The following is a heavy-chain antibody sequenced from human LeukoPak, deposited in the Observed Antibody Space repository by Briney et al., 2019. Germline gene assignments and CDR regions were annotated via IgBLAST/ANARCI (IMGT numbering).Heavy chain of an antibody. V-gene: IGHV3-74*01. J-gene: IGHJ4*02. CDR1: GFTFSNYW. Sequence: TGGSLRLSCAASGFTFSNYWMHWVRQAPGKGLVWVPRINSDGSSTSYADSVKGRFTISRDNAKNTLYLQMNSLRADDTAVYYCAKDHGSSDWYYFDYWGQGTLVTVSS. D-gene: IGHD6-13*01. CDR3: AKDHGSSDWYYFDY. CDR2: INSDGSST.